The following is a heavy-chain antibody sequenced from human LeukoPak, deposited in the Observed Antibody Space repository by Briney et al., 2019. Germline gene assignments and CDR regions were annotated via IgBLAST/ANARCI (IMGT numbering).Heavy chain of an antibody. V-gene: IGHV4-34*01. CDR3: ARFPPYYDFWGGFRADYYYYGMDV. D-gene: IGHD3-3*01. CDR1: GGSFSGYY. Sequence: SETLSLTCAVYGGSFSGYYWSWIRQPPGKGLEWIGEINHSGSTNYNPSLKSRVTISVDTSKNQFSLKLSSVTAADTAVYYCARFPPYYDFWGGFRADYYYYGMDVWGQGTTVTVSS. J-gene: IGHJ6*02. CDR2: INHSGST.